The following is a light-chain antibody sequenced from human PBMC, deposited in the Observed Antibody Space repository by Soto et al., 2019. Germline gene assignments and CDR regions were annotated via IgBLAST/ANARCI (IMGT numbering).Light chain of an antibody. CDR2: DAS. Sequence: EIVLTQSPATLSLFPGERATLSCRASQSARTYLAWYQQKPGQAPRLLISDASNKATGIPARFSGSGSGTDFTLTISSLEAEDSAVYYCHQRSNWPRTFGGGSKVEIK. V-gene: IGKV3-11*01. CDR3: HQRSNWPRT. CDR1: QSARTY. J-gene: IGKJ4*01.